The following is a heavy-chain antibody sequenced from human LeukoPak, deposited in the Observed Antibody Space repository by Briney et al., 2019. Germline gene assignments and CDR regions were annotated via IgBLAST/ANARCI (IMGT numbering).Heavy chain of an antibody. V-gene: IGHV3-7*03. CDR2: IKEDGSEE. Sequence: GGSLRLSCAASGFKFSDFWMTWVRQTPGKGLEWVANIKEDGSEEYHVDSVKGRFTISRDNTKSSLYLQMNSLRAEDTAVYYCARDQGQYGDQAYFDYWGQGTLVTVSS. CDR1: GFKFSDFW. J-gene: IGHJ4*02. D-gene: IGHD4-17*01. CDR3: ARDQGQYGDQAYFDY.